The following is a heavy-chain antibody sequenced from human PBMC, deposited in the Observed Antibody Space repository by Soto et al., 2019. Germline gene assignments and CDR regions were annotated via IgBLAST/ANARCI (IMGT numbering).Heavy chain of an antibody. J-gene: IGHJ5*02. Sequence: QLQLQESGSGLVKPSQTLSLTCAVSGGSISSGGYSWSWIRQPPGKGLEWIGYIYHSGSTYYNPSLISRVTISVDTSKNQCSLKRISVNPPHTAVYYCARWLMYAPRFYPWCQGTLITVSS. V-gene: IGHV4-30-2*01. D-gene: IGHD2-8*01. CDR1: GGSISSGGYS. CDR3: ARWLMYAPRFYP. CDR2: IYHSGST.